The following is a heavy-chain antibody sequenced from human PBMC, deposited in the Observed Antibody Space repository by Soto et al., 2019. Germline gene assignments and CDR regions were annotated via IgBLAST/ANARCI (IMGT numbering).Heavy chain of an antibody. CDR1: GFTVSSNY. J-gene: IGHJ4*02. Sequence: PGGSLRLSCAASGFTVSSNYMSWVRQAPGKGLECVSVIYSGGSTYYADSVKGRFTISRDNSKNTLYLQMNSPRAEDTAVYYCARVRSLFSGGYYSYYFDYWGQGTLVTVSS. V-gene: IGHV3-53*01. CDR2: IYSGGST. D-gene: IGHD3-22*01. CDR3: ARVRSLFSGGYYSYYFDY.